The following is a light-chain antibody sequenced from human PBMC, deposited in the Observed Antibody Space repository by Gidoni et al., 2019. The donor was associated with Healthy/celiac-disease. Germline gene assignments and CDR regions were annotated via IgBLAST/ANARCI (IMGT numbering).Light chain of an antibody. CDR2: AAS. CDR3: QQYYSYPYT. Sequence: AIRMTQSPSSVSASTGDRVTITCRASQGISSYLAMYQQKPGKAPKLLIYAASTLQSGVPSRFSVSGSGTDFTLTISCLQSEDFATYYCQQYYSYPYTFGQGTKLEIK. J-gene: IGKJ2*01. CDR1: QGISSY. V-gene: IGKV1-8*01.